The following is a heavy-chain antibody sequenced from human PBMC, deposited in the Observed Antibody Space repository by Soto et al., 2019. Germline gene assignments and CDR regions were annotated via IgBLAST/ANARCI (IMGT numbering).Heavy chain of an antibody. CDR3: ARAPPMVRVVIVYFQH. CDR2: IIPSFGTA. V-gene: IGHV1-69*12. Sequence: QVQLVQSGAEVKKPGSSVKVSCKASGGTFSSYAISWVRQAPGQGLEWMGGIIPSFGTANYAQKFQGRVTITAYESTSTAYMELSSLRSEDTAVYYCARAPPMVRVVIVYFQHWGQGTLVTVSS. CDR1: GGTFSSYA. J-gene: IGHJ1*01. D-gene: IGHD3-10*01.